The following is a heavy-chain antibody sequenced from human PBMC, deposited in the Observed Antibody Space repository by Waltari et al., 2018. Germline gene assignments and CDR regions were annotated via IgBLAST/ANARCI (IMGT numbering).Heavy chain of an antibody. D-gene: IGHD4-17*01. J-gene: IGHJ4*02. CDR2: TRNKANSYAT. CDR3: VARDYGRLPGVDR. V-gene: IGHV3-72*01. Sequence: EVQLVESGGGLVQPGGSLETSCAASGFTLSDHYMDWLRQAPGKGLEWVGRTRNKANSYATEYGASVKGRFIISRDDSKNSFYLQMNSLKTEDSAVYHCVARDYGRLPGVDRWGRGTVVTVSS. CDR1: GFTLSDHY.